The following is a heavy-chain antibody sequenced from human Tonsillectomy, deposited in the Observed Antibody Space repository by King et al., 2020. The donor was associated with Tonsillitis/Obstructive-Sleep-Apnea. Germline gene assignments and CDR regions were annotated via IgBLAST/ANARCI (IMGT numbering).Heavy chain of an antibody. CDR3: ARPTKGYFEY. Sequence: VQLVESGGGLVTPGGSLRLSCAASGLTFSSYSMNWVRQAPGKGLEWVSSISSSSSYIYYADSVKGRYTISRDNAKNSLYLQMNSLRAADTAVYYCARPTKGYFEYWGQGTLVTVCS. CDR2: ISSSSSYI. V-gene: IGHV3-21*01. D-gene: IGHD1-1*01. CDR1: GLTFSSYS. J-gene: IGHJ4*02.